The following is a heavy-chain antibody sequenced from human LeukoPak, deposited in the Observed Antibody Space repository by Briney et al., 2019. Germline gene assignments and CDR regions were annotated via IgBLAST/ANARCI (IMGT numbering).Heavy chain of an antibody. J-gene: IGHJ3*02. V-gene: IGHV3-9*01. CDR2: ISWNSGSI. Sequence: PGRSLRLSCAASGFTFDDYAMHWVRQAPGKGLEWVSGISWNSGSIGYAHSVKGRFTISRDNAKNSLYLQMNSLRAEDTALYYCATDGVADALDIWGQGTMVTVSS. CDR1: GFTFDDYA. D-gene: IGHD2-15*01. CDR3: ATDGVADALDI.